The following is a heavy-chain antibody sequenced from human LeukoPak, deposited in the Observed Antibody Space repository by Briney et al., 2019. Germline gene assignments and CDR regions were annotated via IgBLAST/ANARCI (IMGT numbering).Heavy chain of an antibody. V-gene: IGHV4-4*02. Sequence: PSGTLSLTCAVSGGSTSSSNWWSWVRQPPGKGLEWIGEIYHSGSTNYNPSLKSRVTISVDKSKNQFSLKLSSVAAADTAVYYCARDYPRGANWFDPWGQGTLVTVSS. CDR2: IYHSGST. CDR3: ARDYPRGANWFDP. D-gene: IGHD3-10*01. J-gene: IGHJ5*02. CDR1: GGSTSSSNW.